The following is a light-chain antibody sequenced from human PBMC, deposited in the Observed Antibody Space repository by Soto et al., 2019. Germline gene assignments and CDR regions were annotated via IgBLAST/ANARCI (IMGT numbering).Light chain of an antibody. CDR1: SSDVGGYNY. V-gene: IGLV2-8*01. J-gene: IGLJ2*01. Sequence: QSALTQPPSASGSPGQSVTIPCTGTSSDVGGYNYVSWYQQHPGKAPKLIIYEVTERPSGVPDRFSGSKSGNTASLTVSGLQAEDEADYHCCSYAGSNNFVVFGGGTKLTVL. CDR3: CSYAGSNNFVV. CDR2: EVT.